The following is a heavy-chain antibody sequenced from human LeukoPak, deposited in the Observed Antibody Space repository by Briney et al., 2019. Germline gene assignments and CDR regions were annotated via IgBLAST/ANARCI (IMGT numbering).Heavy chain of an antibody. V-gene: IGHV3-23*01. D-gene: IGHD3-3*01. J-gene: IGHJ4*02. CDR2: ISGSGGST. CDR1: GFTFSSYA. CDR3: AKDRQAYYDFWSGYDY. Sequence: GGSLRLSCAASGFTFSSYAMSWVRQAPGKGLEWVSAISGSGGSTYYADSVKGRFTISRDNSKNTLYLQMNSLRAEDTAAYYCAKDRQAYYDFWSGYDYWGQGTLVTVSS.